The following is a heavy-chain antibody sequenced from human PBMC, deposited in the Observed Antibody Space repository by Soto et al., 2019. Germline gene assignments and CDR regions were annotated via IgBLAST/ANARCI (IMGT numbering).Heavy chain of an antibody. J-gene: IGHJ4*02. Sequence: GGSLRLSCAASGFTFSSYAMSWVRQAPGKGLEWVSAISGSGGSTYYADSLKGRFTISSDNSKNTLYLQMNSLRDEDTAVYYCAKDYCRGGSCYFDYWGQGTLVTGSS. CDR3: AKDYCRGGSCYFDY. V-gene: IGHV3-23*01. D-gene: IGHD2-15*01. CDR2: ISGSGGST. CDR1: GFTFSSYA.